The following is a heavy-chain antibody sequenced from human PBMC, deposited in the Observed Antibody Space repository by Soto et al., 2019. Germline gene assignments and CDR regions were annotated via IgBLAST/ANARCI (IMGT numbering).Heavy chain of an antibody. Sequence: PGGSLRLSCAASGFTFSSYAMHWVRQAPGKGLEWVAVISYDGSNKYYADSVKGRFTISRDNSKNTLYLQMNSLRAEDTAVYYCARDRDGGIAVAGKGVTFWGQGTLVTVSS. V-gene: IGHV3-30-3*01. D-gene: IGHD6-19*01. J-gene: IGHJ4*02. CDR2: ISYDGSNK. CDR3: ARDRDGGIAVAGKGVTF. CDR1: GFTFSSYA.